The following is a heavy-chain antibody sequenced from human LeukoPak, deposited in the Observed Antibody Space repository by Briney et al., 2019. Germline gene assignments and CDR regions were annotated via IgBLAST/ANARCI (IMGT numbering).Heavy chain of an antibody. CDR2: IYYSGST. J-gene: IGHJ3*02. Sequence: PSETLSLTCTVSGGSISSYYWSWIRQPPGKGLEWIGYIYYSGSTNYNPSLKSRVTISVDTSKNQFSLKLSTGTAADDAVEYCGGAWDIVVVRSAFDNWGQGTMVTVSS. D-gene: IGHD2-2*01. CDR1: GGSISSYY. V-gene: IGHV4-59*01. CDR3: GGAWDIVVVRSAFDN.